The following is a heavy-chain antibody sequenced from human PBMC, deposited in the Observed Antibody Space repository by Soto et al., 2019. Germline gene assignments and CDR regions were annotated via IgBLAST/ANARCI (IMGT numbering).Heavy chain of an antibody. Sequence: QVHLQESGPGLVKPPETLFVTCSVSGGSIGSYYWSWIRQSPGKGLEWIGFIHYSGSTNYNPSLRRRVTISVETSKTQLSLKLNSVTATDTAVYYCARHVISVAPFGWWGQGALVTVSS. CDR3: ARHVISVAPFGW. D-gene: IGHD6-19*01. V-gene: IGHV4-59*08. J-gene: IGHJ4*02. CDR1: GGSIGSYY. CDR2: IHYSGST.